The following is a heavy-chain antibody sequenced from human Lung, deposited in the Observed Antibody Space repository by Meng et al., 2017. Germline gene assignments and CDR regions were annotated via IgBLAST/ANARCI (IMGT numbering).Heavy chain of an antibody. Sequence: VHLWESGGGLVPPGGSLRLSCAASGFTFTDHWMHWVRQGPGKGLVWVSRINRDGTKPTYADSVKGRFTISRDNAKNTLYLQMNNLRAEDTAFYYCTNDRLNHWGQGALVTVSS. J-gene: IGHJ1*01. CDR3: TNDRLNH. CDR2: INRDGTKP. CDR1: GFTFTDHW. V-gene: IGHV3-74*01. D-gene: IGHD1-1*01.